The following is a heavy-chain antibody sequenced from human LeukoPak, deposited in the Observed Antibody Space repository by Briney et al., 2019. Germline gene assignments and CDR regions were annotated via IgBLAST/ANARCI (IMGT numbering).Heavy chain of an antibody. V-gene: IGHV3-30-3*01. D-gene: IGHD3-10*01. CDR1: GFTFSSYA. CDR2: ISYDGSNK. J-gene: IGHJ4*02. CDR3: AGSTMVRAKTDY. Sequence: PGGSLRLSCAASGFTFSSYAMHWVRQAPGKGLEWVAVISYDGSNKYYADSVKGRFTISRDNSKNTLYLQMNSLRAEDTAVYYCAGSTMVRAKTDYWGQGTLVTVSS.